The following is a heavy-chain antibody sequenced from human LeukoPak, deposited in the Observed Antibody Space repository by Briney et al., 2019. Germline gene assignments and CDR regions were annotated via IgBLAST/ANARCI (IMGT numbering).Heavy chain of an antibody. Sequence: SGGSLRLSCAASGFSFSNSGMHWVRQAPGKGLEYVSSINADGGTKYYANSVKGRFTISRDNSKNTLYLQMGNMRPDDMAVYYCASLDMSEISWGQGTLVTVSS. D-gene: IGHD2-15*01. V-gene: IGHV3-64*01. CDR2: INADGGTK. CDR3: ASLDMSEIS. J-gene: IGHJ5*02. CDR1: GFSFSNSG.